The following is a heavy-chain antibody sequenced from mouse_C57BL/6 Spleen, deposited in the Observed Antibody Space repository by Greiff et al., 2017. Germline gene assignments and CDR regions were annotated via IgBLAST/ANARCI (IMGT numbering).Heavy chain of an antibody. CDR1: GYTFTSYW. D-gene: IGHD1-1*01. Sequence: QVQLQQSGAELVKPGASVKLSCKASGYTFTSYWMQWVKQRPGQGLEWIGEIDPSDSYTNYNQNVKGKATLTVDTSSSTAYMQLSSLTSEDSAVYYCARLATVVATGGFDYWGQGTTLTVSS. V-gene: IGHV1-50*01. CDR3: ARLATVVATGGFDY. CDR2: IDPSDSYT. J-gene: IGHJ2*01.